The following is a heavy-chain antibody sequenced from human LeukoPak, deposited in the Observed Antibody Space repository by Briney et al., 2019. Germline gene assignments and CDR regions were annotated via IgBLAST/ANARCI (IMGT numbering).Heavy chain of an antibody. CDR3: AKVLYGQWLGYFDY. D-gene: IGHD6-19*01. CDR2: ISGSGGST. V-gene: IGHV3-23*01. CDR1: GFTFSSYA. Sequence: GGSLRLSCAASGFTFSSYAMSWVRQAPGKGLEWVSAISGSGGSTYYADSVKGRFTISRDNSKDTLYLQMNSLRAEDTAVYYCAKVLYGQWLGYFDYWGQGTLVTVSS. J-gene: IGHJ4*02.